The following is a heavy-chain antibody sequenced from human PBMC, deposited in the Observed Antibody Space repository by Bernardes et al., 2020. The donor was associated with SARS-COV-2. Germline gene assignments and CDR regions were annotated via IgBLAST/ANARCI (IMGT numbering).Heavy chain of an antibody. J-gene: IGHJ4*02. D-gene: IGHD3-10*01. V-gene: IGHV3-33*01. Sequence: GGSLRLSCAVSGFTFSNYGMHWVRQAPGKGLEWVAVIWYDGSNKYYADSVKGRFTISRDNSKNTLYLQMNSLRAEDTAVYYCARDLFHEYYYGSGSSYFDCWGQGTLVTVSS. CDR1: GFTFSNYG. CDR2: IWYDGSNK. CDR3: ARDLFHEYYYGSGSSYFDC.